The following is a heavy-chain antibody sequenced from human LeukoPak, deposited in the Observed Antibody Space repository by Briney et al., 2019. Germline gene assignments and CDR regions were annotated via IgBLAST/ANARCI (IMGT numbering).Heavy chain of an antibody. CDR2: ISGSGGST. Sequence: GGSLRLSCAASGFTFSSYAMSWVRQAPGKGLEWVSAISGSGGSTYYADSVKGRFTISRDNSKNTLYLQMNSLRAEDTAVYYCARDGTRGLWGYFQHWGQGTLVTVSS. J-gene: IGHJ1*01. CDR1: GFTFSSYA. D-gene: IGHD1-1*01. CDR3: ARDGTRGLWGYFQH. V-gene: IGHV3-23*01.